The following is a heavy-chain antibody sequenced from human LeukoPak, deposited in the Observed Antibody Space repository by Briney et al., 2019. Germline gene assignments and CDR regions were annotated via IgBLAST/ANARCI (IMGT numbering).Heavy chain of an antibody. J-gene: IGHJ4*02. CDR2: IKSKTSGGT. D-gene: IGHD3-22*01. CDR3: VIDDLYDSGGYFYDYFDY. CDR1: GFNFITTW. V-gene: IGHV3-15*05. Sequence: GGSLRLSCATTGFNFITTWMSWVRQAPGKGLEWVGRIKSKTSGGTDYAESLKGRFIISRDDPKGTLFLQMNNLEAEDTAVYYCVIDDLYDSGGYFYDYFDYWGQGSLVTVTS.